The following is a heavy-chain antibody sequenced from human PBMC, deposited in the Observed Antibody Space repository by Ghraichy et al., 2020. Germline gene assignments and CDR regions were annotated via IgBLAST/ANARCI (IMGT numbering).Heavy chain of an antibody. J-gene: IGHJ3*02. CDR2: IYHSGST. V-gene: IGHV4-30-2*01. CDR3: ASSYGDCPYCAFDI. D-gene: IGHD4-17*01. Sequence: SETLSLTCAVSGGSISSGGYSWSWIRQPPGKGLEWIGYIYHSGSTYYNPSLKSRVTISVDRSKNQFSLKLSSVTAADTAVYYCASSYGDCPYCAFDIWGQGTMVTVSS. CDR1: GGSISSGGYS.